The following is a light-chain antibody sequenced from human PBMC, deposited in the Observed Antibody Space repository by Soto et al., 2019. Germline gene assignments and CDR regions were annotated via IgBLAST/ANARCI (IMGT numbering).Light chain of an antibody. V-gene: IGKV1-12*01. CDR3: QQANSFPIT. J-gene: IGKJ5*01. CDR1: QNIRSR. Sequence: FQMTQSPSTLSASVGDRVTITCRASQNIRSRLAWYQQKPGKAPKLLIYEASSLQSGVPSRISGSGSGTDFTLTISSLQPEDFATYYCQQANSFPITFGQGTRLETK. CDR2: EAS.